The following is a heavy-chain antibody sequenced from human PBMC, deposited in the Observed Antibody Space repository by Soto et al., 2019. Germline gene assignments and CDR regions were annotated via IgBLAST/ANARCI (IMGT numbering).Heavy chain of an antibody. CDR3: ARSGSSWHLRDVDS. Sequence: GASVKVSCKASAYTFTNYGISWVRQAPGQGLEWMGWISAYNGNINYAQKFRGRVTMTTDTSTSSAYLEVRSLRSDDTAVSYCARSGSSWHLRDVDSWGQGTLDTVSS. J-gene: IGHJ4*02. V-gene: IGHV1-18*01. CDR2: ISAYNGNI. CDR1: AYTFTNYG. D-gene: IGHD6-13*01.